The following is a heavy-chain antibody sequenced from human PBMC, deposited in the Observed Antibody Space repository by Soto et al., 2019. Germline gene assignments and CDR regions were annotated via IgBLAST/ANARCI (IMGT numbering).Heavy chain of an antibody. J-gene: IGHJ4*02. CDR1: GYTFTSYD. D-gene: IGHD2-8*01. Sequence: ASVKVSCKASGYTFTSYDIIWVRQAAGQGLEWMGWMNPNSGDTGYAEKFQGRVTMTRDTSTSTVYMELSSLRSEDTAVYYCARVHDCTNGVCYDYWGQGTLVTVSS. V-gene: IGHV1-8*01. CDR3: ARVHDCTNGVCYDY. CDR2: MNPNSGDT.